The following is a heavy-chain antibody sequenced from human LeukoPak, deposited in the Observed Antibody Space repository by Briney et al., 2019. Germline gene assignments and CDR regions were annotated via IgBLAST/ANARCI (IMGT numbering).Heavy chain of an antibody. J-gene: IGHJ4*02. V-gene: IGHV1-2*02. CDR3: ARVHGPFYYDSSGPHDPALHY. D-gene: IGHD3-22*01. Sequence: ASVKVSCKASGYTFTGYYMHWVRQAPGQGLEWMGWINPNSGSTNYAQKFQGRVTMTRDTSISTAYMELSRLRSDDTAVYYCARVHGPFYYDSSGPHDPALHYWGQGTLVTVSS. CDR2: INPNSGST. CDR1: GYTFTGYY.